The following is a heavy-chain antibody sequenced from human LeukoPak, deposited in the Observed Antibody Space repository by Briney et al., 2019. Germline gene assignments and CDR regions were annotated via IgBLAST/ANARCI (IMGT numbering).Heavy chain of an antibody. CDR1: GGSISSSSYY. CDR3: ARKSGYYGAFDI. D-gene: IGHD3-10*01. Sequence: SETLSLTCTVSGGSISSSSYYWGWIRQPPGKGPEGIGSIYHSGSTYYNPSLKSRVTISVDTSKNQFSLKLSSVTAADTAVYYCARKSGYYGAFDIWGQGTMVTVSS. J-gene: IGHJ3*02. CDR2: IYHSGST. V-gene: IGHV4-39*07.